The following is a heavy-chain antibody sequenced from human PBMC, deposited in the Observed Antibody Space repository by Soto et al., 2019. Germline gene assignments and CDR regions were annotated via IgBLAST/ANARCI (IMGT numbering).Heavy chain of an antibody. D-gene: IGHD4-17*01. Sequence: PGGSLRLSCAASGFTFSSYSMNWVRQAPGKGLEWVSYISSSSTIYYADSVKGRFTISRDNAKNSLYLQMNSLRDEDTAVYYCARLCGDYLRSDYWGQGTLVTVSS. CDR1: GFTFSSYS. V-gene: IGHV3-48*02. CDR2: ISSSSTI. J-gene: IGHJ4*02. CDR3: ARLCGDYLRSDY.